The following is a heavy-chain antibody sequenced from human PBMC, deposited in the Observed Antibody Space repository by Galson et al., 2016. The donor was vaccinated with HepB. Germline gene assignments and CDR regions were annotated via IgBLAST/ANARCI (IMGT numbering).Heavy chain of an antibody. J-gene: IGHJ4*02. CDR1: GYNFTTYW. Sequence: QSGAEVKKPGESLRISCKGSGYNFTTYWISWVRQMPGKGLEWMGRIDPSDSYTNYSPSFEGHVTISADKSISTAYLQWSSLKAPDTAIYYCARGHPWLVHIDHWGQGTLVTVSS. CDR3: ARGHPWLVHIDH. CDR2: IDPSDSYT. D-gene: IGHD6-19*01. V-gene: IGHV5-10-1*01.